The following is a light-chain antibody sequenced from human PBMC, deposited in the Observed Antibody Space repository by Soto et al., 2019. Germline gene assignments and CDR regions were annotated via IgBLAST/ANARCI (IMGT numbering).Light chain of an antibody. CDR2: RNN. J-gene: IGLJ1*01. Sequence: QSVLTQPHSASGTPGQTVTISCFGSNSNIGSNYVHWYQHLPGTAPTLLIYRNNQRPSGVPDRFFGSKSGPSAFLAISGLRAVDGANYYCAAWDDSLSGVYVFGTGPKAPS. CDR1: NSNIGSNY. CDR3: AAWDDSLSGVYV. V-gene: IGLV1-47*01.